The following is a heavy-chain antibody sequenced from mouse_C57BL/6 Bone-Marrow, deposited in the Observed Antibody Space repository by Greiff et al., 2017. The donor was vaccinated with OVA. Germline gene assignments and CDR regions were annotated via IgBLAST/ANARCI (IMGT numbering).Heavy chain of an antibody. V-gene: IGHV5-9-1*02. CDR2: ISSGGDYI. J-gene: IGHJ3*01. CDR3: TRGDGNLPWFAY. D-gene: IGHD2-1*01. Sequence: EVMLVESGEGLVKPGGSLKLSCAASGFTFSSYAMSWVRQTPEKRLEWVAYISSGGDYIDYADTVKGRFTISRDNARNTLYLQMSSLKSEDTAMYYCTRGDGNLPWFAYWGQGTLVTVSA. CDR1: GFTFSSYA.